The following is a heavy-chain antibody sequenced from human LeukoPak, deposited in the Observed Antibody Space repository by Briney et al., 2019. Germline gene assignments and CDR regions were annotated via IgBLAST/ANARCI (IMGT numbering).Heavy chain of an antibody. CDR3: ARPITGYSSGWYYDY. D-gene: IGHD6-19*01. CDR1: GYSFTSYW. V-gene: IGHV5-51*01. Sequence: GESLKISCKGSGYSFTSYWIGWVRQMPGKGLEWMGIIYPGDSDTRYSPSFQGQVTMSADKSISTAYLQWSSLKASDTAMYYCARPITGYSSGWYYDYWGQGTLVTVSS. J-gene: IGHJ4*02. CDR2: IYPGDSDT.